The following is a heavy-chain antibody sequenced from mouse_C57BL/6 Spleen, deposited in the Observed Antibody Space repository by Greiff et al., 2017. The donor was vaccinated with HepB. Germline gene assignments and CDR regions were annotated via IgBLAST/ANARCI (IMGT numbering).Heavy chain of an antibody. J-gene: IGHJ1*03. D-gene: IGHD2-5*01. CDR1: GYSITSGYY. CDR3: ANSNHWYFDV. V-gene: IGHV3-6*01. CDR2: ISYDGSN. Sequence: EVKLVESGPGLVKPSQSLSLTCSVTGYSITSGYYWNWIRQFPGNKLEWMGYISYDGSNNYNPSLKNRISITRDTSKNQFFLKLNSVTTEDTATYYCANSNHWYFDVWGTGTTVTVSS.